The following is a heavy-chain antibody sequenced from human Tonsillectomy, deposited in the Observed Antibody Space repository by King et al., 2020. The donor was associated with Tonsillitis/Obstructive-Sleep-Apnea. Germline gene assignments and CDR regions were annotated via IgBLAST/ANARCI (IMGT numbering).Heavy chain of an antibody. Sequence: VQLVESGGGVVQPGRSLRLSCVVSGFTFSSHALHWVRQAPGKGLEWVAFISYDGSSKYYAESVKGRFTISRDNSKNTLYLQMNSMRTEETAVYYCARGNPNWGYYYYGMDVWGQGTTVTVSS. J-gene: IGHJ6*02. CDR1: GFTFSSHA. CDR2: ISYDGSSK. D-gene: IGHD7-27*01. CDR3: ARGNPNWGYYYYGMDV. V-gene: IGHV3-30*04.